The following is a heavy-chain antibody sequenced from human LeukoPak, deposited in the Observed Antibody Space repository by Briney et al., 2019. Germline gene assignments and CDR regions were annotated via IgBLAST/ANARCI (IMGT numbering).Heavy chain of an antibody. V-gene: IGHV3-48*03. Sequence: GGSLRLSCTASGFTFSSYEMNWVRQAPGKGLEWVSYISSSGSSIYYADSVKGRFTISRDNAKNSLYLQMNSLRAEDTAVYYCCSGSYYIDYWGQGTLVTVSS. J-gene: IGHJ4*02. CDR2: ISSSGSSI. CDR3: CSGSYYIDY. D-gene: IGHD3-10*02. CDR1: GFTFSSYE.